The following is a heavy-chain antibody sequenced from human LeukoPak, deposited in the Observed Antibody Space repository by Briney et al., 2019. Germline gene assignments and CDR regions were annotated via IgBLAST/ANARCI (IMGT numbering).Heavy chain of an antibody. J-gene: IGHJ6*03. CDR3: ARGGIAARPRDYYYYYMDV. D-gene: IGHD6-6*01. Sequence: SETLSLTCTVSGCSISSHYWSWTRQPPGKGLEWIGYIYYSGSTNYNPSLKSRVTISVDTSKNQFSLKLSSVTAADTAVYYCARGGIAARPRDYYYYYMDVWGKGTTVTVSS. CDR2: IYYSGST. V-gene: IGHV4-59*11. CDR1: GCSISSHY.